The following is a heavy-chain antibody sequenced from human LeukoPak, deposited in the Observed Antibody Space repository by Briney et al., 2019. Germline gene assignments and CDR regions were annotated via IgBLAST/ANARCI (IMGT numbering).Heavy chain of an antibody. Sequence: PGGPLRLSCAASGFTFSTYTMNWVRQSPGKGLEWVSSISSSSAFIFYADSVKGRFTISRDNAKISLYLQMNSLRAEDTAIYYCARDQGPAPSPNFDWSVWGQGTLVTVSS. D-gene: IGHD3-9*01. J-gene: IGHJ1*01. CDR1: GFTFSTYT. V-gene: IGHV3-21*01. CDR3: ARDQGPAPSPNFDWSV. CDR2: ISSSSAFI.